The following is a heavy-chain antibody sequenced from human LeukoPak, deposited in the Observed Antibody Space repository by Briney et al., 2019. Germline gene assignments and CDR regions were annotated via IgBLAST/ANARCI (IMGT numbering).Heavy chain of an antibody. D-gene: IGHD6-19*01. CDR3: ASRSGIAVAGTGQLDY. J-gene: IGHJ4*02. CDR1: GGTFSSYA. CDR2: IIPIFGTA. Sequence: SVKVSCKASGGTFSSYAISWVRQAPGQGLEWMGGIIPIFGTANYAQKFQGRVTITADKSTSTAYMELSSLRSGDTAVYYCASRSGIAVAGTGQLDYWGQGTLVTVSS. V-gene: IGHV1-69*06.